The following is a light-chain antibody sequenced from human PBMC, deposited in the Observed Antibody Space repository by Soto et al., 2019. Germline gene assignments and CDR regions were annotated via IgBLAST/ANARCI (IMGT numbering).Light chain of an antibody. V-gene: IGKV3-20*01. CDR2: GAS. CDR3: QQYGSSSLT. Sequence: EIVLTQSPGTLSLSPGDRATLSCRASQSVSSSFLAWYQQKPGQAPRLLIHGASSRATGIPDRFSGSGSGTEFTLIISRLEPEDFAVYYCQQYGSSSLTFGGGTKVEIK. CDR1: QSVSSSF. J-gene: IGKJ4*01.